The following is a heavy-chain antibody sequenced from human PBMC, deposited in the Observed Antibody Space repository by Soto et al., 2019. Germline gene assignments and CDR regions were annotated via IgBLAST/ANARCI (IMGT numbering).Heavy chain of an antibody. CDR3: VRDDDNLDNGLDH. CDR2: IPHDGTNQ. Sequence: QVQLVESGGGVVQPGGSLRLSCTASGFTFSTYGTHGFLQVPGKGVQWVAVIPHDGTNQYYLDALKGRFTISGDNSKDALYLQTNSVRVEDTAVYYCVRDDDNLDNGLDHWGQGTLVPVSS. D-gene: IGHD1-1*01. V-gene: IGHV3-30*19. J-gene: IGHJ4*02. CDR1: GFTFSTYG.